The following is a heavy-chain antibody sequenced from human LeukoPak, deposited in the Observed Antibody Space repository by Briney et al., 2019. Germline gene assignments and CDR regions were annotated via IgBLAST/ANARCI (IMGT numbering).Heavy chain of an antibody. CDR2: ISSSSYI. J-gene: IGHJ4*02. Sequence: GGSLRLSCAASGFTFSSYSMNWVRQAPGKGLEWVSSISSSSYIYYADSVKGRFTISRDNAKNSLYLQMNRLRAEDTAVYYCASGYCSGGSCQHDYWGQGTLVTVSS. CDR1: GFTFSSYS. D-gene: IGHD2-15*01. CDR3: ASGYCSGGSCQHDY. V-gene: IGHV3-21*01.